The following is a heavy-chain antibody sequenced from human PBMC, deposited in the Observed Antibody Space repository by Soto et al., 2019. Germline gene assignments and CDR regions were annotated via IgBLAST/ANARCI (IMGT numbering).Heavy chain of an antibody. CDR1: GGSISSGGYS. V-gene: IGHV4-30-2*01. D-gene: IGHD3-22*01. CDR2: IYHSGST. Sequence: SETLSLTCAVSGGSISSGGYSWSWIRQPPGKGLEWIGYIYHSGSTYYNPSLKSRVTISVDRSKNQFSLKLSSVTAADTAVYYCARGPPNSIWGQGTLVNVSS. CDR3: ARGPPNSI. J-gene: IGHJ4*02.